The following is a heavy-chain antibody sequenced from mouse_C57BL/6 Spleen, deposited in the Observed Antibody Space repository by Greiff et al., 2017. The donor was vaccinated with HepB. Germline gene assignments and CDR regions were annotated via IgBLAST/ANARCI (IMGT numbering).Heavy chain of an antibody. J-gene: IGHJ3*01. CDR2: INPNNGGT. CDR3: AGGPTGSSYDAWFAY. D-gene: IGHD1-1*01. CDR1: GYTFTDYY. Sequence: EVQLQQSGPELVKPGASVKISCKASGYTFTDYYMNWVKQSHGKSLEWIGDINPNNGGTSYNQKFKGKATLTVDKSSSTAYMELRSLTSEDSAVYYCAGGPTGSSYDAWFAYWGQGTLVTVSA. V-gene: IGHV1-26*01.